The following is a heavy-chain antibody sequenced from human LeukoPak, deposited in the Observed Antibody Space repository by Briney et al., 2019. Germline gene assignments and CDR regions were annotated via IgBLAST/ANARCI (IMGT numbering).Heavy chain of an antibody. CDR2: INHSGST. J-gene: IGHJ5*02. D-gene: IGHD2-15*01. Sequence: SETLSLTCAVYGGSFSGYYWSWIRQPPGKGLEWIGEINHSGSTNYNPSLKSRVTISVDTSENQFSLKLSSVTAADTAVYYCARGATFCSGGSCYNWFDPWGQGTLVTVSS. CDR3: ARGATFCSGGSCYNWFDP. V-gene: IGHV4-34*01. CDR1: GGSFSGYY.